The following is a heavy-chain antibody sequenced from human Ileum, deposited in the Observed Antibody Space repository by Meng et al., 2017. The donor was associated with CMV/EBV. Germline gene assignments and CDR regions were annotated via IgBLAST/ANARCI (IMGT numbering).Heavy chain of an antibody. V-gene: IGHV4-59*13. CDR2: VFYTGST. J-gene: IGHJ4*02. CDR3: ASHRYSASYYSDY. CDR1: GGSFSDYY. D-gene: IGHD2-2*01. Sequence: SETLSLTCTVSGGSFSDYYWTWIRQFLGKGLEWIGYVFYTGSTNYNPSLESRVSMSVDTSKKQFSLTLSAVTAADTAVYYCASHRYSASYYSDYWAQGTLVTVSS.